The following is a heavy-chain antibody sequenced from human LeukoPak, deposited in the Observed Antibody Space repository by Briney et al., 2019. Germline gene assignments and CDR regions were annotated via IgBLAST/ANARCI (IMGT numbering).Heavy chain of an antibody. CDR1: GFTVSSNY. CDR2: IYSGGST. D-gene: IGHD6-13*01. CDR3: ARVRSWYGFPSYYYYMDV. V-gene: IGHV3-53*01. Sequence: PGGSLRLSCAASGFTVSSNYMSWVRQAPGKGLEWVSVIYSGGSTYYADSVKGRFTISRDNSKNTLYLQMNSLRAEDTAVYYCARVRSWYGFPSYYYYMDVWGKGTTVTISS. J-gene: IGHJ6*03.